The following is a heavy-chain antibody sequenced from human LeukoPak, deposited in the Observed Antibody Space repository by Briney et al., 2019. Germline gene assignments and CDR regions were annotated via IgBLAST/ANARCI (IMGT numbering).Heavy chain of an antibody. CDR2: ISAYNGNT. V-gene: IGHV1-18*01. D-gene: IGHD3-3*01. Sequence: ASVKVSCKASGYTFTSYGISWVRQAPGQGLEWMGWISAYNGNTNNAQKLRGRVTMTTDTSTSTAYMELRSLRSDDTAVYYCARELSRFLELDYWGQGTLVTVSS. J-gene: IGHJ4*02. CDR1: GYTFTSYG. CDR3: ARELSRFLELDY.